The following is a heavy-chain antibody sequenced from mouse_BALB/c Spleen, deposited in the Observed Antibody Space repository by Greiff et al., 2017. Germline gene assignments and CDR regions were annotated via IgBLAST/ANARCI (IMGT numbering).Heavy chain of an antibody. CDR3: ARGGGYYDYDRGNYFDY. CDR1: GYSFTSYW. V-gene: IGHV1S127*01. CDR2: IDPSDSET. Sequence: QVQLQQSGPQLVRPGASVKISCKASGYSFTSYWMHWVKQRPGQGLEWIGMIDPSDSETRLNQKFKDKATLTVDKSSSTAYMQLSSPTSEDSAVYYCARGGGYYDYDRGNYFDYWGQGTTLTVSS. J-gene: IGHJ2*01. D-gene: IGHD2-4*01.